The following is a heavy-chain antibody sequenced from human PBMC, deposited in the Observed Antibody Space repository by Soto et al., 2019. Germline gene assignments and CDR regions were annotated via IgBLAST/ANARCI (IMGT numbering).Heavy chain of an antibody. D-gene: IGHD6-19*01. Sequence: GESLKISCAASGFTFSSYGMHWVRQAPGKGLEWVAVIWYDGSNKYYADSVKGRFTISRDNSKNTLYLQMNSLRAEDTAVYYCARARAVAGPSDYWGQGTLVTVSS. J-gene: IGHJ4*02. CDR2: IWYDGSNK. V-gene: IGHV3-33*01. CDR1: GFTFSSYG. CDR3: ARARAVAGPSDY.